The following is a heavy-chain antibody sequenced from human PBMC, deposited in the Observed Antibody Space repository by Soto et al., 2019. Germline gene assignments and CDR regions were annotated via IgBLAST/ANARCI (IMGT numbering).Heavy chain of an antibody. CDR3: TRGYGDYVRDY. CDR2: IRSKSTSYAT. J-gene: IGHJ4*02. Sequence: EVQLVESGGGLVQPGGSLKLSCAVSGFTFSGSAMHWVRQASGKGLGWVGRIRSKSTSYATAYAASVKGRFTLSRDDAKNTAYLQMNSLKTADKAVYYCTRGYGDYVRDYCGQGTVVTVSS. D-gene: IGHD4-17*01. V-gene: IGHV3-73*01. CDR1: GFTFSGSA.